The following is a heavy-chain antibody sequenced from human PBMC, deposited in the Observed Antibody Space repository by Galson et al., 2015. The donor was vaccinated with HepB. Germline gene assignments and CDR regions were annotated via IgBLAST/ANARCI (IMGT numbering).Heavy chain of an antibody. CDR2: ISASGGKT. J-gene: IGHJ4*02. CDR1: GFIVDGSG. V-gene: IGHV3-23*01. D-gene: IGHD3-10*01. Sequence: SLRLSCAASGFIVDGSGMSWVRQAPGKGLEWVSGISASGGKTYYADSVKGRFTMSRDNSQNTVYLQMNSLRVDDSALYYCTRDSGWESAYWGRGTLVTVSS. CDR3: TRDSGWESAY.